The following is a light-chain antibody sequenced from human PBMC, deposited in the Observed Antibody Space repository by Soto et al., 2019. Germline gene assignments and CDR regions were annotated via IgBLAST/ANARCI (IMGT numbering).Light chain of an antibody. J-gene: IGLJ1*01. CDR2: DVS. CDR1: GNDVGGYNY. V-gene: IGLV2-14*03. Sequence: QSMLTQPASVSGSPGQSITISCTGTGNDVGGYNYVSWYQQHPGKAPKVMIYDVSNRPSGVSNRFSGSKSGNTASLIISGLQAEDEADYYCTSYTTSSTYVFGSGTKVTVL. CDR3: TSYTTSSTYV.